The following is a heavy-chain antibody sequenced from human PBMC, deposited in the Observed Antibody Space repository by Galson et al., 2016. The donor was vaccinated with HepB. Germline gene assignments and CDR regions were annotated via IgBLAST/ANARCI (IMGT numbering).Heavy chain of an antibody. CDR1: GFTFSSYA. CDR3: AKDRVLFYYEIFYNFDY. V-gene: IGHV3-23*01. Sequence: SLRLSCAASGFTFSSYAMSWVRQAPGKGLEWVSGISGSGDNTHYADSVKGRFTISRDNSKNTLYLQMKSLRAEETAVYYCAKDRVLFYYEIFYNFDYWGQGSLVTVSS. J-gene: IGHJ4*02. D-gene: IGHD3-22*01. CDR2: ISGSGDNT.